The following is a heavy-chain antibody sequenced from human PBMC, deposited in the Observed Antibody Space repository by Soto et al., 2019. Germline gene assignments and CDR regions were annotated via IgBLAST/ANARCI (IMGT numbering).Heavy chain of an antibody. CDR2: IGSGGDT. CDR3: TRKTPPTGMEV. CDR1: GFTLSSYG. J-gene: IGHJ6*02. D-gene: IGHD3-9*01. Sequence: EVQLVESGGGLVQPGGSLRLSCAASGFTLSSYGIHWVRQATGEGLAWVSGIGSGGDTHYADSMKGRFIISREDGKNSLYLQMNNLRVGDTAVYYCTRKTPPTGMEVWGQGATVNVSS. V-gene: IGHV3-13*01.